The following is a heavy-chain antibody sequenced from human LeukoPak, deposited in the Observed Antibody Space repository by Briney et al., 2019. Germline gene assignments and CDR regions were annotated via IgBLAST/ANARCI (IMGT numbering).Heavy chain of an antibody. CDR3: ARATVEGAYDYFDY. CDR2: MYASGAS. V-gene: IGHV3-66*01. Sequence: PGGSLRLSCAGSGLSVSSNYMGWVRQAPGKGLEGVSIMYASGASYYTDSAKGRFTVSRDSSENTLYLQMNSLRAEDTAVYYCARATVEGAYDYFDYWGQGSQVTVSS. D-gene: IGHD3-22*01. J-gene: IGHJ4*02. CDR1: GLSVSSNY.